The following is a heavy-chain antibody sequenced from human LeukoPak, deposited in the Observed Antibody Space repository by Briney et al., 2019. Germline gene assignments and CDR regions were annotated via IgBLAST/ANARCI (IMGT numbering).Heavy chain of an antibody. D-gene: IGHD3-16*01. CDR2: INPNNGGT. Sequence: ASVKVSCKASEYTFTGYYMHWVRQAPGQGLEWMGRINPNNGGTNYAQKFQGRVTMTGDTSISTAYMELSSLRSEDTAVYYCVESGITGGTWGQGPLVTVSS. CDR3: VESGITGGT. V-gene: IGHV1-2*06. CDR1: EYTFTGYY. J-gene: IGHJ4*02.